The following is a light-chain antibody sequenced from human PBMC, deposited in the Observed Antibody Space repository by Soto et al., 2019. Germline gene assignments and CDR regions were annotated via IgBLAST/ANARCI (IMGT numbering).Light chain of an antibody. CDR1: SSNIGNNY. J-gene: IGLJ2*01. Sequence: QAVVTQPPSVSAAPGQKVTISCSGSSSNIGNNYVSWYQQLPGTAPKLLIYDNDQRPSGIPDRFSGSKSGTSATLGITGLQTGDEADYYCGTWDSSLSVVFGGGTQLTVL. CDR2: DND. V-gene: IGLV1-51*01. CDR3: GTWDSSLSVV.